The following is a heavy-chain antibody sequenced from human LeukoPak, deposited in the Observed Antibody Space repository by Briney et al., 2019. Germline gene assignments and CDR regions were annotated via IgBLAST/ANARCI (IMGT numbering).Heavy chain of an antibody. Sequence: GGSLRLSCAASGFTFSSYGMHWVRRPPGKGLDWVAFIHYDGSNKYYADSVRGRFTISRDNSKNTLYLQMNRLRADDTAGYFCAKGDKMLTWRRTYNRFDPWGEGTLVTVSS. CDR3: AKGDKMLTWRRTYNRFDP. CDR2: IHYDGSNK. V-gene: IGHV3-30*02. CDR1: GFTFSSYG. D-gene: IGHD3-16*01. J-gene: IGHJ5*02.